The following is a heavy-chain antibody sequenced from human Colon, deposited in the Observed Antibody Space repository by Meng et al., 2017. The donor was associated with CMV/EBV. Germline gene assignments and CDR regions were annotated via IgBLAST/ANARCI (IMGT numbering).Heavy chain of an antibody. J-gene: IGHJ6*02. V-gene: IGHV3-30*04. CDR2: MSYDESKT. Sequence: GESLKISCAASGPMFSKYAMHWVRQAPGKGLEWVALMSYDESKTYYADSVQGRFTISRDISAETLYLEMNNLTPEDTAVYYCARPRGTYYYGTGMDVWGQGTTVIVSS. CDR3: ARPRGTYYYGTGMDV. CDR1: GPMFSKYA. D-gene: IGHD3-10*01.